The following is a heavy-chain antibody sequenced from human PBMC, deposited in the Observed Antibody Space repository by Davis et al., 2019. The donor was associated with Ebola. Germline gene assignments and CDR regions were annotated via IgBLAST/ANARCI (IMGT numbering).Heavy chain of an antibody. CDR1: GFTFSGSA. Sequence: GESLKISCAASGFTFSGSAMHWVRQASGKGLEWVGRIRSKANSYATAYAASVKGRFTISRDDSKNTAYLQMNSLKTEDTAVYYCARAALGYDSSGYYFGWFDPWGQGTLVTVSS. CDR3: ARAALGYDSSGYYFGWFDP. CDR2: IRSKANSYAT. J-gene: IGHJ5*02. V-gene: IGHV3-73*01. D-gene: IGHD3-22*01.